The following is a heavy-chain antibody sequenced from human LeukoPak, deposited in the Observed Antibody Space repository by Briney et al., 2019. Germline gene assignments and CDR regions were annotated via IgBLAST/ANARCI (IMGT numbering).Heavy chain of an antibody. J-gene: IGHJ6*02. V-gene: IGHV4-39*01. CDR1: GGSISSSSYY. Sequence: SETLSLTCTVSGGSISSSSYYWGWIRQPPGKGLEWIGSISYSGTTYYNPSLGSRITISVDTPKTQFSLKLSSVTAADTALYYCARHVYGSGSYLGYGVDVWGQGTTVTVSS. CDR2: ISYSGTT. CDR3: ARHVYGSGSYLGYGVDV. D-gene: IGHD3-10*01.